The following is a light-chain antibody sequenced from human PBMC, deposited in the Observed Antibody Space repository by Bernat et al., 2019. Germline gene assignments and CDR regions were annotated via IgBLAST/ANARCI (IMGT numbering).Light chain of an antibody. CDR1: SSNIGSNY. CDR2: SNN. V-gene: IGLV1-47*02. Sequence: QSVVTQPPSASGTPGQRVTISCSGSSSNIGSNYVYWYHQFPGTAPKLLIYSNNQRPSGVPDRFSGSKSGTSASLAISGLRSEDEADYYCAAWDDSMTGGVFGGGTKLTVL. J-gene: IGLJ3*02. CDR3: AAWDDSMTGGV.